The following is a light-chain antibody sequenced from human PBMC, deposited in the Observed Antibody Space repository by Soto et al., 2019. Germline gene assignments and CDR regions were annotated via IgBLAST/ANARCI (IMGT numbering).Light chain of an antibody. V-gene: IGLV1-44*01. J-gene: IGLJ2*01. Sequence: QSVLTQPPSVSAAPGQTVTISCSGSSSNIGNNYVSWYQQLPGTAPKLLIYSNNQRPSGVPDRFSGSKSGTSASLAISGLQSEDEADYYCAAWDDSLNGPVFGGGTKVTVL. CDR2: SNN. CDR3: AAWDDSLNGPV. CDR1: SSNIGNNY.